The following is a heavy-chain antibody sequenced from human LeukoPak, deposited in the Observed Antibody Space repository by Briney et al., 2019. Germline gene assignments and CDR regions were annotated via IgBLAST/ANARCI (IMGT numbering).Heavy chain of an antibody. Sequence: GASVKVSCKASGGTFSSYAISWVRQAPGQGLEWMGGIIPIFGTANYAQKFQGRVTITTDESTSTAYMELSSLRSEDTAAYYCAKEVGYYDSSGYSRYYFDYWGQGTLVTVSS. J-gene: IGHJ4*02. CDR1: GGTFSSYA. V-gene: IGHV1-69*05. D-gene: IGHD3-22*01. CDR2: IIPIFGTA. CDR3: AKEVGYYDSSGYSRYYFDY.